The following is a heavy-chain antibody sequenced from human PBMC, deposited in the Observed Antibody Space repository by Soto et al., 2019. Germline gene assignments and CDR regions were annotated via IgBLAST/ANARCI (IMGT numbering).Heavy chain of an antibody. D-gene: IGHD6-25*01. CDR3: ARRKERSGPYYLDL. CDR1: GFTFITYD. V-gene: IGHV1-8*01. CDR2: MNPNNGNA. Sequence: ASVKVSCKASGFTFITYDVSWVRQAAGQGLEWMGWMNPNNGNAGFAQKFRGRINMTRNTSISTAYLELSSLRSDDSAVYFCARRKERSGPYYLDLWGQGPQVTVSS. J-gene: IGHJ4*02.